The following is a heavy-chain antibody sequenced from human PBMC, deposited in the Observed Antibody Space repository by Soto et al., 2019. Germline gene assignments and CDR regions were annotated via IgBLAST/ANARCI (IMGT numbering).Heavy chain of an antibody. V-gene: IGHV4-34*01. J-gene: IGHJ5*02. CDR3: ARGLRPPVGWFDP. CDR2: INHSGST. D-gene: IGHD3-3*01. Sequence: QVQLQQWGAGLLKPSETLSLTCAVYGGSFSGYYWSWIRQPPGKGLEWIGEINHSGSTNYNPSLKSRVTISVDTSKYQFSLYLSSVTAADTAVYYCARGLRPPVGWFDPWGQGTLVTVSS. CDR1: GGSFSGYY.